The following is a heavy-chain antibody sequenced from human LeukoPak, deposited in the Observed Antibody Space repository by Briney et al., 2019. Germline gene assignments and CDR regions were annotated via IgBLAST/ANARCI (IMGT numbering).Heavy chain of an antibody. CDR2: ISSSSSYI. D-gene: IGHD5-24*01. V-gene: IGHV3-21*01. CDR3: ATARDGYRKGFDS. Sequence: KPGGSLRLSCAASGFTFSSYTMNWVRQGPGKGLEWVSPISSSSSYIYYADSLKGRFTVSRDNAKNSLYLQMNGLRVEDTAVYYCATARDGYRKGFDSWGQGTLVTVSS. J-gene: IGHJ4*02. CDR1: GFTFSSYT.